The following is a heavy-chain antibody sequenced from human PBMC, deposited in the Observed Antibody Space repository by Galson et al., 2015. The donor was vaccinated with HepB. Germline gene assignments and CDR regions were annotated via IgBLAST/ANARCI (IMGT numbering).Heavy chain of an antibody. V-gene: IGHV3-74*01. D-gene: IGHD2-21*01. J-gene: IGHJ4*02. CDR2: IRGDGGVG. CDR1: GFDFNSHV. CDR3: AREGNCAGVCFHFDY. Sequence: SLGLACAASGFDFNSHVRQWVREAPGEGLGGGSGIRGDGGVGSYADSVKGRFTISSANARKTLRLQMNSLRAEDTAVYYCAREGNCAGVCFHFDYWGQGTLVTVPS.